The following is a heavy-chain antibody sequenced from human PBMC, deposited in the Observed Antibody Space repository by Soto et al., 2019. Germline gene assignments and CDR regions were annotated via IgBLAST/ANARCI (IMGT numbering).Heavy chain of an antibody. CDR3: AKDGGGSCYIACSFDL. D-gene: IGHD2-15*01. CDR1: GFTFSTYA. CDR2: ISGSGGTT. V-gene: IGHV3-23*01. J-gene: IGHJ5*02. Sequence: PGGSLRLSCAASGFTFSTYALTWVRQAPGKGLEWVSSISGSGGTTYYADSVKGRFTLSRDDSKNTLYLQMNSLRAEDTAIYYCAKDGGGSCYIACSFDLWGPGTLVTVSS.